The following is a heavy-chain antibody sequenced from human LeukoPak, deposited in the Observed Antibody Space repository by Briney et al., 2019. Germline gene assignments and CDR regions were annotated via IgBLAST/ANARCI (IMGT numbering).Heavy chain of an antibody. D-gene: IGHD2/OR15-2a*01. J-gene: IGHJ4*02. CDR1: GWSFSGFY. CDR3: ARRRTFDY. V-gene: IGHV4-34*01. Sequence: KPSETLSLTCAVYGWSFSGFYWTWIRQPPGKGLEWIGEINCSGSTNYNPSLKSRVTISVDTSKNQFSLTVNSVTAADTAVYYCARRRTFDYWGQGTLVTVSS. CDR2: INCSGST.